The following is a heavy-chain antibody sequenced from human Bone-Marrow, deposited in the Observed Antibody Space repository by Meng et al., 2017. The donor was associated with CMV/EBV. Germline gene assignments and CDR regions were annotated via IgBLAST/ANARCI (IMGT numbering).Heavy chain of an antibody. CDR2: INSDGSIK. CDR3: ARDGRWLTYYYYYGRDV. CDR1: GFTFSIYW. V-gene: IGHV3-74*01. Sequence: GESLKISCAASGFTFSIYWMHWLRQAPGKGLMWVSRINSDGSIKAYADSVKGRFTISRDNAKNSLYLQMNSLRAEDTAVYYCARDGRWLTYYYYYGRDVWGQGTTVTVSS. D-gene: IGHD6-19*01. J-gene: IGHJ6*02.